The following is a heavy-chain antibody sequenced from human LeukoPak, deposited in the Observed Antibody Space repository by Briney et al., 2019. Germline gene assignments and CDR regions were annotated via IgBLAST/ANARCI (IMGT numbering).Heavy chain of an antibody. D-gene: IGHD3-16*01. Sequence: GGSLRLSCAASGFTFSSYAMSLVRQAPGKGLEWVSAISGSGGSTYYADSVKGRFTISRDNSKNTLYLQMNSLRAEDTAVYYCATVPGLPLAYYYGMDVWGQGTTVTVSS. V-gene: IGHV3-23*01. J-gene: IGHJ6*02. CDR1: GFTFSSYA. CDR2: ISGSGGST. CDR3: ATVPGLPLAYYYGMDV.